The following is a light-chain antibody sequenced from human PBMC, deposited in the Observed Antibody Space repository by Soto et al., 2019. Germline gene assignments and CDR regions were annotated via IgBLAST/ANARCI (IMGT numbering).Light chain of an antibody. V-gene: IGKV1-9*01. J-gene: IGKJ4*01. CDR3: QQLNSYPLT. Sequence: DIQLTQSPSFLSASVGDRVTITCRASQGISSYLAWYQQKPGTAPKLLIYAASTLQSGVPSRFSGSGSGTEFTLTNSSLQPEDFATYYCQQLNSYPLTFGGGTKVEIK. CDR2: AAS. CDR1: QGISSY.